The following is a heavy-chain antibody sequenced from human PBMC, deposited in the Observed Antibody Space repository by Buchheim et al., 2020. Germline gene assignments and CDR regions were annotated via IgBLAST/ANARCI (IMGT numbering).Heavy chain of an antibody. CDR2: IYYSGST. J-gene: IGHJ6*02. D-gene: IGHD3-3*01. CDR1: GGSISSSSYY. Sequence: QLQLQESGPGLVKPSETLSLTCTVSGGSISSSSYYWGWIRQPPGKGLEWIGSIYYSGSTYYNPSLKSRVTISVDTSKNQFSLKLSSVTAADTAVYYCARYYDFWSGYYRHYYYYGMDVWGQGTT. V-gene: IGHV4-39*01. CDR3: ARYYDFWSGYYRHYYYYGMDV.